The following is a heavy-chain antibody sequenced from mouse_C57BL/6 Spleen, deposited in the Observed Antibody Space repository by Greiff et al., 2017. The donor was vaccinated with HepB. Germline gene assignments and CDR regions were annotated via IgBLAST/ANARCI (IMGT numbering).Heavy chain of an antibody. Sequence: EVQGVESGGGLVKPGGSLKLSCAASGFTFSSYAMSWVRQTPEKRLEWVATISDGGSYTYYPDNVKGRFTISRDNAKNNLYLQMSHLKSEDTAMYYCARSEPQLVLFDCWGKGTTLTVSS. CDR1: GFTFSSYA. CDR3: ARSEPQLVLFDC. V-gene: IGHV5-4*01. CDR2: ISDGGSYT. J-gene: IGHJ2*01. D-gene: IGHD4-1*02.